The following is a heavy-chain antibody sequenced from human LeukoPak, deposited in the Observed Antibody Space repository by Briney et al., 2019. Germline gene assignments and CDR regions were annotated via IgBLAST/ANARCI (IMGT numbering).Heavy chain of an antibody. CDR2: INPNSGGT. V-gene: IGHV1-2*02. CDR3: ARETGYSSGLDY. Sequence: ASVKVSCKASGYTFTGYYMHWVRQAPGQGLEWMGWINPNSGGTNYAQEFQGRVTMTRDTSISTAYMELSRLRSDDTAVYYCARETGYSSGLDYWGQGTLVTVSS. J-gene: IGHJ4*02. CDR1: GYTFTGYY. D-gene: IGHD6-19*01.